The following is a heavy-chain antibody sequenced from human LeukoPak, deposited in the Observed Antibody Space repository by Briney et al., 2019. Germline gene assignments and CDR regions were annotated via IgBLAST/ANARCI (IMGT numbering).Heavy chain of an antibody. V-gene: IGHV3-7*01. J-gene: IGHJ6*03. D-gene: IGHD2-2*01. CDR3: ARRDAVPAAMGYYYYYYMDV. Sequence: GGSLRLSCAASGSTFSSYWMSWVRQAPGKGLEWVANIKQDGSEKYYVDSVKGRFTISRDNAKNSLYLQVNSLRAEDTAVYYCARRDAVPAAMGYYYYYYMDVWGKGTTVTISS. CDR2: IKQDGSEK. CDR1: GSTFSSYW.